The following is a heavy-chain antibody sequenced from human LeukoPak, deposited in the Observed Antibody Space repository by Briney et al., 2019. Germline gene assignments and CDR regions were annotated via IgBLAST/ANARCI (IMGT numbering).Heavy chain of an antibody. V-gene: IGHV4-30-2*01. Sequence: RSETLSLTCAVSGGSISSGGYSWSWIRQPPGKGLEWIGYIYHSGSTYYNPSLKSRVTISVDRSKNQFSLKLSSVTAADTAVYYCARWGGYDYTFDYWGQGTLVTVSS. CDR1: GGSISSGGYS. CDR3: ARWGGYDYTFDY. D-gene: IGHD5-12*01. J-gene: IGHJ4*02. CDR2: IYHSGST.